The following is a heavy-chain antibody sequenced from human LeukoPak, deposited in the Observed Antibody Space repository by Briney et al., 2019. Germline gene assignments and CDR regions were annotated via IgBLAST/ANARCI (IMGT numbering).Heavy chain of an antibody. J-gene: IGHJ4*02. CDR2: ISSSGTI. CDR3: ARETNFGRTYY. CDR1: GFTFSSYS. V-gene: IGHV3-48*04. D-gene: IGHD1-1*01. Sequence: GGSLRLSCAASGFTFSSYSMNWVRQAPGKGLEWVSYISSSGTIYYGDSVKGRFTISRDNAKNSLFLQMNSLRAEDTAVYYCARETNFGRTYYWGLGTLVTVSS.